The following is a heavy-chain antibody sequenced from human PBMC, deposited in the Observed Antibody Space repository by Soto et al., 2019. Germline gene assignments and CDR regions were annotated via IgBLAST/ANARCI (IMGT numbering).Heavy chain of an antibody. V-gene: IGHV1-3*01. CDR1: GYTFTSYA. Sequence: QVQLVQSGAEVKKPGASVKVSCKASGYTFTSYAMHWVRQAPGQRLEWMGWINAGNGNTKYSQKFQGRVTITRDTSASTAYMELSSLRSEDTAVYYCAGDGRGSYYFDYWGQGTLVTVSS. CDR2: INAGNGNT. J-gene: IGHJ4*02. D-gene: IGHD1-26*01. CDR3: AGDGRGSYYFDY.